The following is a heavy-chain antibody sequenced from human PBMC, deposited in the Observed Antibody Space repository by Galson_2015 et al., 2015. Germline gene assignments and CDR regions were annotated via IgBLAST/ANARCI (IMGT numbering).Heavy chain of an antibody. J-gene: IGHJ6*02. Sequence: SVKVSCKASGYTFTSYAMHWVRQAPGQRLEWMGWINAGNGNTKYSQKFQGRVTFTRDTSASTAYMELSSLRSEDTAVYYCARESRGQPGVYYYYGMDVWGQGTTVTVSS. V-gene: IGHV1-3*01. CDR3: ARESRGQPGVYYYYGMDV. CDR2: INAGNGNT. D-gene: IGHD1-26*01. CDR1: GYTFTSYA.